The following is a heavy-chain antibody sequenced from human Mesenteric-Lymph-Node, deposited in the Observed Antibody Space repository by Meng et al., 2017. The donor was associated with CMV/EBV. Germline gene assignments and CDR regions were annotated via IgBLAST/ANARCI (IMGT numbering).Heavy chain of an antibody. Sequence: ACVYTFSSSLVYWVRPAPGQGLEWLRWINTNSGNPAYAQGFTGRFVLSLDSSVSTAYLQISRLKAEDTAVYYCARGERRENLFEYWGQGTLVTVSS. CDR3: ARGERRENLFEY. V-gene: IGHV7-4-1*02. J-gene: IGHJ4*02. CDR2: INTNSGNP. D-gene: IGHD1-1*01. CDR1: VYTFSSSL.